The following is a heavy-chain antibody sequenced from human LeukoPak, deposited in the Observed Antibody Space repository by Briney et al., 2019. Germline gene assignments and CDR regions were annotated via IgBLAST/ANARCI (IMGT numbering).Heavy chain of an antibody. J-gene: IGHJ4*02. CDR2: ISGSGGDT. CDR1: GFTFSSHG. V-gene: IGHV3-23*01. Sequence: GGSLRLSCAASGFTFSSHGMNWVRQAPGKGLEWVSGISGSGGDTYYADAVKGRFTISKDNSKNTLYLRMNRLRVEDTAVYYCARRLGGNSGHFDYWGQGTLVTVSS. D-gene: IGHD4-23*01. CDR3: ARRLGGNSGHFDY.